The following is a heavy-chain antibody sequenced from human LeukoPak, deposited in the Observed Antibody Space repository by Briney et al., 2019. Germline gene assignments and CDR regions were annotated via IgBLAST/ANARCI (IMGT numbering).Heavy chain of an antibody. V-gene: IGHV1-2*06. J-gene: IGHJ4*02. D-gene: IGHD3-10*01. CDR3: ARSAYYYGSGSGRWVDY. CDR2: INPNSGGT. Sequence: ASVEVSCKASGYTFTGYYMHWVRQAPGQGLEWMGRINPNSGGTNYAQKFQGRVTMTRDTSISTAYMELSRLRSDDTAVYYCARSAYYYGSGSGRWVDYWGQGTLVTVSS. CDR1: GYTFTGYY.